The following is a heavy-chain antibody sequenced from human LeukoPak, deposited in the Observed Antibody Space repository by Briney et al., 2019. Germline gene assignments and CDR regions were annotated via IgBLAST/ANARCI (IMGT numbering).Heavy chain of an antibody. CDR2: IKSKTDGGKT. CDR1: GFTFSKAW. V-gene: IGHV3-15*01. CDR3: TTGAY. J-gene: IGHJ4*02. Sequence: PGGSLRLSCAASGFTFSKAWMSWVRQAPGKGLEWVGRIKSKTDGGKTDYAAPVKGSFTISRDDSKNTMYLKMNRLKTADASVYYCTTGAYWGQGTLVTVSS.